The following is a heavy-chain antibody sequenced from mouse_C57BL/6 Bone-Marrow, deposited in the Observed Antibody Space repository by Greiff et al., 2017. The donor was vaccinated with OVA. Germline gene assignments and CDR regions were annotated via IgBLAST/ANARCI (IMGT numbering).Heavy chain of an antibody. Sequence: QVQLKQSGPELVKPGASVKISCKASGYAFSSSWMNWVKQRPGKGLEWIGRIYPGDGDTNYNGKFKGKATLTADKSSSTAYMQLSSLTSEDSAVYFCARGALYYFDYWGQGTTLTVSS. V-gene: IGHV1-82*01. CDR2: IYPGDGDT. CDR1: GYAFSSSW. J-gene: IGHJ2*01. CDR3: ARGALYYFDY.